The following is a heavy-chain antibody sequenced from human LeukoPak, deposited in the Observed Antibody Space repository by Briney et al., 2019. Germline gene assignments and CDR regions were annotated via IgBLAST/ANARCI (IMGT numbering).Heavy chain of an antibody. Sequence: SGGSLRLSCAASGFTVSSNYMSWVRQAPGKGLEWVSVIYSGGSTYYADSVKGRFTISRDNSKNTLYLQMNSLRAEDTAVYYCAREKATMIVVDDAFDIWGQGTMVTVSS. CDR1: GFTVSSNY. D-gene: IGHD3-22*01. CDR2: IYSGGST. V-gene: IGHV3-53*05. CDR3: AREKATMIVVDDAFDI. J-gene: IGHJ3*02.